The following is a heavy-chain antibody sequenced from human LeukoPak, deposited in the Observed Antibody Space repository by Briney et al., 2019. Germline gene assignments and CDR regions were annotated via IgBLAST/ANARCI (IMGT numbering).Heavy chain of an antibody. Sequence: SETLSLTCTVSGGSISSHYWSWLRQPPGKGLEGIGYIYYSERTNNYPSLKIRVTISVATSKNQFSLKLNTVTAAATAVDECASAYMFRGVIGWFDPWGQGPRVTVSS. CDR2: IYYSERT. CDR3: ASAYMFRGVIGWFDP. CDR1: GGSISSHY. V-gene: IGHV4-59*11. J-gene: IGHJ5*02. D-gene: IGHD3-10*01.